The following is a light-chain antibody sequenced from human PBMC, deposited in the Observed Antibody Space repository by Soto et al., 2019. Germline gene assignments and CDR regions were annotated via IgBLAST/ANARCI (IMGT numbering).Light chain of an antibody. J-gene: IGLJ3*02. CDR1: SSNVGINY. Sequence: QSVLTQPPSVSGAPGQRVTLSCSGTSSNVGINYVNWYQQLPGTAPKLLIYNHDKRPSGVPERFSASASGTSASLVISGLRAEDEADYYCALWDDRLRRPVFGGGTKLTVL. V-gene: IGLV1-47*01. CDR3: ALWDDRLRRPV. CDR2: NHD.